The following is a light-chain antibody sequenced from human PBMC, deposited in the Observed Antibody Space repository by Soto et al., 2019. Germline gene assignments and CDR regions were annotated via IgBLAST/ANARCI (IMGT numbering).Light chain of an antibody. CDR3: SSYTSSSTYV. J-gene: IGLJ1*01. Sequence: QSALTQPASVSGSPGQSITISCTGTSSDVGGYNYVSWYQQHPGKAPKLMIYEVTNWTSGVSNRFSGSKSGNTASLTISGLQAEDEADYYCSSYTSSSTYVLGSGTKVTVL. CDR1: SSDVGGYNY. CDR2: EVT. V-gene: IGLV2-14*01.